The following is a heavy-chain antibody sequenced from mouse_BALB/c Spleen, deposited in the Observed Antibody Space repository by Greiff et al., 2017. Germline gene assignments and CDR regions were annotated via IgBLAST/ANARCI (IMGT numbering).Heavy chain of an antibody. CDR3: ARNGNYPY. CDR1: GYSITSDYA. Sequence: EVKLVESGPGLVKPSQSLSLTCTVTGYSITSDYAWNWIRQFPGNKLEWMGYISYSGSTSYNPSLKSRISITRDTSKNQFFLQLNSVTTEDTATYYCARNGNYPYWGQGTLVTVSA. CDR2: ISYSGST. J-gene: IGHJ3*01. V-gene: IGHV3-2*02. D-gene: IGHD2-1*01.